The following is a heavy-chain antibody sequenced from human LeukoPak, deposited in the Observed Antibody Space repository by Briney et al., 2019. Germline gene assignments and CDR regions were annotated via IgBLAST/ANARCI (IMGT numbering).Heavy chain of an antibody. CDR2: IISSGSTI. D-gene: IGHD5-18*01. V-gene: IGHV3-48*03. CDR3: ARLAMGGNFFDY. J-gene: IGHJ4*02. Sequence: GGSLRLSRAASGFTLSSYEMSLVRQAPGKRLGRDSYIISSGSTIHYAASVKSRFPISRDYANNSLHLQMNRLRAEDPPLYYCARLAMGGNFFDYWGQGTLVTVSS. CDR1: GFTLSSYE.